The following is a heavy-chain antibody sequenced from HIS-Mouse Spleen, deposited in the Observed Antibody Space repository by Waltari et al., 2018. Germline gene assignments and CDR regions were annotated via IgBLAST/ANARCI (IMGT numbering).Heavy chain of an antibody. V-gene: IGHV4-59*01. J-gene: IGHJ4*02. CDR1: GGSISSYY. CDR2: IYYSGST. D-gene: IGHD7-27*01. Sequence: QVQLQESGPGLVKPSETLSLTCTVSGGSISSYYWSWTRQPPGKGLEWIGYIYYSGSTNYNPSLKSRVTISVDTSRNQFSLKLSSVTAADTAVYYCARVHNWGLNYFDYWGQGTLVTVSS. CDR3: ARVHNWGLNYFDY.